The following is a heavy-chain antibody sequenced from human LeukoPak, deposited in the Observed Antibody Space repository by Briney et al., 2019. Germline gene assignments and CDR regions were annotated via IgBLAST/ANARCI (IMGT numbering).Heavy chain of an antibody. CDR2: ISSSGSTI. Sequence: GGSLRLSCAASGFTFSSYSMNWVRQAPGKGLEWVSYISSSGSTIYYADSVKGRFTISRDNAKNSLYLQMNSLRAEDTAVYYCARDGKAPPGTWPLDYWGQGTLVTVSS. V-gene: IGHV3-48*04. J-gene: IGHJ4*02. CDR1: GFTFSSYS. D-gene: IGHD1-26*01. CDR3: ARDGKAPPGTWPLDY.